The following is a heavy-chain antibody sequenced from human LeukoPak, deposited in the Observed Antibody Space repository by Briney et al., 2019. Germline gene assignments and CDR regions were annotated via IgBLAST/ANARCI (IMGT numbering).Heavy chain of an antibody. J-gene: IGHJ4*02. Sequence: ASVKVSCKASGYTFTGYYMHWVRQAPGQGLEWMGWINPNSGGTNYAQKFQGWVTMTRDTSISTAYMELSRLRSDDTAVYYCARARYFDWSSNFDYWGQGTLVTVSS. CDR2: INPNSGGT. V-gene: IGHV1-2*04. CDR1: GYTFTGYY. D-gene: IGHD3-9*01. CDR3: ARARYFDWSSNFDY.